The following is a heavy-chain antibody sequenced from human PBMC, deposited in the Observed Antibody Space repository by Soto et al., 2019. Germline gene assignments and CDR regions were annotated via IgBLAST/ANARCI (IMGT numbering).Heavy chain of an antibody. Sequence: SETLSLTCTVSGSSVSSGSYYWSWIRQPPGKGLEWIGYIYYSGHTTYNPSLKSQVTISVDTSKNQFSPKLNSVTAADTAVYFCASAYYDSSGYDIPSRNYGMDVWGQGTTVTVSS. CDR2: IYYSGHT. J-gene: IGHJ6*02. V-gene: IGHV4-61*01. CDR3: ASAYYDSSGYDIPSRNYGMDV. D-gene: IGHD3-22*01. CDR1: GSSVSSGSYY.